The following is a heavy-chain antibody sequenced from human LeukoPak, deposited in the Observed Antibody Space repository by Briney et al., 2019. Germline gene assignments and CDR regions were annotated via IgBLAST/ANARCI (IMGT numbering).Heavy chain of an antibody. CDR2: ISYDGSNK. V-gene: IGHV3-30-3*01. Sequence: PGGSLRLSCAASGFTFSSYAMHWVRQAPGKGLEWVAVISYDGSNKYYADSVKGRFTIFRDNSKNTLYLQMNSLRAEDTAVYYCARDPIYGSGSSYFDYWGQGTLVTVSS. J-gene: IGHJ4*02. D-gene: IGHD3-10*01. CDR3: ARDPIYGSGSSYFDY. CDR1: GFTFSSYA.